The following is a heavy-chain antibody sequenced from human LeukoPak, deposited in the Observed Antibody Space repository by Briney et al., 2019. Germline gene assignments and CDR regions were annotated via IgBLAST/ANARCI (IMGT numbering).Heavy chain of an antibody. V-gene: IGHV3-30-3*01. D-gene: IGHD2-15*01. CDR3: ARGNHRLGYCSGGSCYWRNDY. Sequence: GGSLRLSCAASGFTFSSYAMHWVRQAPGKGLEWVAVISYDGSNKYYADSVKGRFTISRDNSKNTLYLQMNGLRAEDTAVYYCARGNHRLGYCSGGSCYWRNDYWGQGTLVTVSS. CDR2: ISYDGSNK. CDR1: GFTFSSYA. J-gene: IGHJ4*02.